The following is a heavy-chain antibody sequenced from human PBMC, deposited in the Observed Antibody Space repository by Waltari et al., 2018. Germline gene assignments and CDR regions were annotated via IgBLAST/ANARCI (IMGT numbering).Heavy chain of an antibody. J-gene: IGHJ6*03. V-gene: IGHV4-38-2*01. D-gene: IGHD3-22*01. CDR2: IDHSGST. CDR3: ARVVGYYYYMDV. CDR1: GYSISSGYY. Sequence: QVQLQESGPGLVKPSETLSLTCAVSGYSISSGYYGGWIRQPPGKGLEWIGSIDHSGSTFYNPSLTSRVTISVDTSKNQFALKLSSVTAADTAVYYCARVVGYYYYMDVWGKGTTVTVSS.